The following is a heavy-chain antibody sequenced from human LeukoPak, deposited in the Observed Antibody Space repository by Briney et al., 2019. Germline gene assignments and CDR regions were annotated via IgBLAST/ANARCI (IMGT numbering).Heavy chain of an antibody. CDR3: ASGRY. CDR1: GGSISSYY. CDR2: IYYSGST. J-gene: IGHJ4*02. Sequence: PSGTLSLTCTVSGGSISSYYWSWIRQPPGKGLEWIGYIYYSGSTNYNPSLKSRVTISVDTSKNQFSLKLSSVTAADTAVYYCASGRYWGQGTLVTVSS. V-gene: IGHV4-59*01.